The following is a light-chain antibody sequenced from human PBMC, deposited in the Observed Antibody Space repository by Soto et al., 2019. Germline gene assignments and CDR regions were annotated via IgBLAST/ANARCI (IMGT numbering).Light chain of an antibody. Sequence: EIVLTQSPGTLSLSPGERATLSCRASQSVSSSYVAWYQQKPGQAPRLLIYGASTRATGIPDRFSGSASGTDFPLTISRLEPEDFAVYSCQQYCTSPTFGQGTKVEIK. CDR1: QSVSSSY. J-gene: IGKJ1*01. V-gene: IGKV3-20*01. CDR2: GAS. CDR3: QQYCTSPT.